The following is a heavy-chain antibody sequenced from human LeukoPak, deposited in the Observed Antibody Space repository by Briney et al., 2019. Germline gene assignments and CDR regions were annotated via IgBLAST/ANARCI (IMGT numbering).Heavy chain of an antibody. Sequence: PGGSLRLSCAASGFTFTTHGMHWVRQAPGKGLEGVAAISYDGDNKYYADSVKGRFTISRANSRNTVDLQMNSLRAEDTALYYCAKAWGYGYGYLDYWGQGTLVTVSS. D-gene: IGHD5-18*01. V-gene: IGHV3-30*18. CDR1: GFTFTTHG. J-gene: IGHJ4*02. CDR2: ISYDGDNK. CDR3: AKAWGYGYGYLDY.